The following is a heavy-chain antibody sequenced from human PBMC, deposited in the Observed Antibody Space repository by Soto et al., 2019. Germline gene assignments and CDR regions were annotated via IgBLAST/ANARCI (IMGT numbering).Heavy chain of an antibody. V-gene: IGHV3-23*01. Sequence: PGGSLRLSCAASGFTFSNYAMNWVRQAPGKGPEWVSGISAGRSTYYADSVKGRFTISRDNSKSTLFPQMDSLRAEDTALYYCTKVRGDPVWGKGTTVTVSS. CDR2: ISAGRST. CDR1: GFTFSNYA. J-gene: IGHJ6*04. CDR3: TKVRGDPV. D-gene: IGHD4-17*01.